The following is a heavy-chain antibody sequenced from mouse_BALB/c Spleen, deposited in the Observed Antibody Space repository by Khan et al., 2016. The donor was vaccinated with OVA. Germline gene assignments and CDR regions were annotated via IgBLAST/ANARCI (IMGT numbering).Heavy chain of an antibody. D-gene: IGHD2-10*01. CDR1: GHTFTNYG. CDR3: ARPPYFSYAMDN. CDR2: INTYTGEP. V-gene: IGHV9-3-1*01. J-gene: IGHJ4*01. Sequence: QVQLKQSGPELKKPGETVKISCKASGHTFTNYGMNWVKQAPGKGLKWMGWINTYTGEPTYADDFNGRFAFSLETSASTAYLQINNLKNEDTATXCCARPPYFSYAMDNWGQGTSVTVSS.